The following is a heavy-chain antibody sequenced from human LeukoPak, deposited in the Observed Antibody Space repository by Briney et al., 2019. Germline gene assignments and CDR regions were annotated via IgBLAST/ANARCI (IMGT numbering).Heavy chain of an antibody. D-gene: IGHD3-9*01. Sequence: SETLSLTCSVSGDSISTSSYYWSWIRQPAGKGLEWIGRIYTSGSTNYNPSLKSRVTMSVDTSKNQFSLKLNSVTAADTAVYYCARDYDVLTAYPPTQLFDPWGQGTLVTVSS. CDR3: ARDYDVLTAYPPTQLFDP. CDR1: GDSISTSSYY. J-gene: IGHJ5*02. V-gene: IGHV4-61*02. CDR2: IYTSGST.